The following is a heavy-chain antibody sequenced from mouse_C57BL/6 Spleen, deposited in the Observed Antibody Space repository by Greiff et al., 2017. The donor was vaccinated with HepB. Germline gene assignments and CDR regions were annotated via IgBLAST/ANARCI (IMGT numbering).Heavy chain of an antibody. CDR2: IYPGGGYT. J-gene: IGHJ2*01. Sequence: QVQLKESGAELVRPGTSVKMSCKASGYTFTNYWIGWAKQRPGHGLEWIGDIYPGGGYTNYNEKFKGKATLTADKSSSTAYMQFSSLTSEDSAIYYCARTRGLGRPDEDYYFDYWGQGTTLTVSS. CDR3: ARTRGLGRPDEDYYFDY. CDR1: GYTFTNYW. V-gene: IGHV1-63*01. D-gene: IGHD4-1*01.